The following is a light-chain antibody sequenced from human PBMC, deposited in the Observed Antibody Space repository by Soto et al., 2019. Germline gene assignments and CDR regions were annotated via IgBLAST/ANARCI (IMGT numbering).Light chain of an antibody. CDR3: SSKINNITPLYV. V-gene: IGLV2-14*01. Sequence: QSALSQPASVSGSPGQSITISCTGTSSDIGTYNFVSWYQQHPGKVPKPIVYEVSSRPSGVSDRFSGSKSGNTASLTISGLQTEDEAEYYCSSKINNITPLYVFGTGTKV. J-gene: IGLJ1*01. CDR2: EVS. CDR1: SSDIGTYNF.